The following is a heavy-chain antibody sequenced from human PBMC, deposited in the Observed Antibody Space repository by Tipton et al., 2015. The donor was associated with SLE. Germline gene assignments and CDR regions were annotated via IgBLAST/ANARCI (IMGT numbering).Heavy chain of an antibody. CDR3: AKLQGGSSGYYGGYFDY. Sequence: SLRLSCAASGFTFDDYAMHWVRQAPGKGLEWVSGISWNSGSIGYADSVKGRFTISRDNAKNSLYLQMNSLRAEDTALYYCAKLQGGSSGYYGGYFDYWGQGTLVTVSS. CDR2: ISWNSGSI. J-gene: IGHJ4*02. D-gene: IGHD3-22*01. V-gene: IGHV3-9*01. CDR1: GFTFDDYA.